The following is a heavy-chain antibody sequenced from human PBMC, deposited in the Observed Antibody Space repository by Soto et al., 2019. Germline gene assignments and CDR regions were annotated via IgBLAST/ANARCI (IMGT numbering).Heavy chain of an antibody. J-gene: IGHJ4*02. V-gene: IGHV1-3*01. CDR3: ARVSATTVTHYYFDY. Sequence: DSVKVSCKASGYTFTSYAIHWVRQAPGQRLEWMGWINAGNGNTKYSQKFQGRVTITRDTSASTVYMELSSLRSEDTAVYYCARVSATTVTHYYFDYWGQGTLVTVSS. CDR1: GYTFTSYA. D-gene: IGHD4-17*01. CDR2: INAGNGNT.